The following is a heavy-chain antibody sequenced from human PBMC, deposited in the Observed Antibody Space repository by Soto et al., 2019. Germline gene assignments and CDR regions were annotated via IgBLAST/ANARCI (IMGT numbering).Heavy chain of an antibody. CDR1: GGSISSYY. V-gene: IGHV4-59*01. CDR2: IHSSGST. J-gene: IGHJ4*02. D-gene: IGHD2-2*01. CDR3: ARGPVNIVVVPVKVTFDY. Sequence: SETLSLTCTVSGGSISSYYWTWIRQPPGKGLEWIGYIHSSGSTNYNPSLKSRVTISVDTSKNQFSLKLSSVTAADTAVYYCARGPVNIVVVPVKVTFDYWGQGTLVTVSS.